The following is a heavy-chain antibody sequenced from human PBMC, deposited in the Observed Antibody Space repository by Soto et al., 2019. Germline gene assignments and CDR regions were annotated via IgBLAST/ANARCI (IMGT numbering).Heavy chain of an antibody. J-gene: IGHJ4*02. CDR3: ARGYSSGDY. D-gene: IGHD6-19*01. V-gene: IGHV3-30-3*01. CDR2: ISYDGSNK. Sequence: QVQLVESGGGVVQPGRSLRLSCAASGFTFSSYAMHWVRQAPGKGLEWVAVISYDGSNKYYADSVKGRFTISRDNSKNTLYLQMNSLRAEDTAVYYCARGYSSGDYWGQGTLVTVSS. CDR1: GFTFSSYA.